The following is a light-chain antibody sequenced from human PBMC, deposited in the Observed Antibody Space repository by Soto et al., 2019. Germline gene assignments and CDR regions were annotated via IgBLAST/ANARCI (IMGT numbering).Light chain of an antibody. CDR3: QQYYRYAYT. CDR1: ETINTW. J-gene: IGKJ2*01. CDR2: RAS. V-gene: IGKV1-5*03. Sequence: DIQMTQSPSALSASVGDSVTITCRADETINTWLAWFQQKPGTAPKLLIYRASNLQSGVPSRFSGSGSGTDFTLTINRLQPDDFATYYCQQYYRYAYTFGQGTKLDTK.